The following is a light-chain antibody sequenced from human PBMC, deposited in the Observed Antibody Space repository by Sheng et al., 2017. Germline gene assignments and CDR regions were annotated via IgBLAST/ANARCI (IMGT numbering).Light chain of an antibody. J-gene: IGLJ1*01. CDR2: DVT. CDR1: SSDIGAYNY. Sequence: QSALAQPASVSGSPGQSITISCTGTSSDIGAYNYVSWYQQFPGGAPKLIIFDVTNRPSGVSDRFSGSKSGNTASLTISGLQAVDEADYYCSSFTSTSTVFGTGTTVTVL. CDR3: SSFTSTSTV. V-gene: IGLV2-14*03.